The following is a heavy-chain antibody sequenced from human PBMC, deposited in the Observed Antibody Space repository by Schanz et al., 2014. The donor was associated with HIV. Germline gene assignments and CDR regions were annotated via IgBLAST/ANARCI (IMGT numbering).Heavy chain of an antibody. V-gene: IGHV3-30*18. CDR1: GFSFSSYG. Sequence: QVQLVESGGGVVQPGRSLRLSCAASGFSFSSYGMHWVRQAPGKGLEWVAVISNDGSNEYYADSVKGRFTLSRDNSENTVYLQMNSLRAEDTAVYYCAKEEQQLGGVGGYHFDYWGQGTLVTVSS. CDR2: ISNDGSNE. CDR3: AKEEQQLGGVGGYHFDY. J-gene: IGHJ4*02. D-gene: IGHD6-13*01.